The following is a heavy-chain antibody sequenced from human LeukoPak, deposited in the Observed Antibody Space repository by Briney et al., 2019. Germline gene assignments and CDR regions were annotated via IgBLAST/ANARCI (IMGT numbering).Heavy chain of an antibody. D-gene: IGHD3-22*01. Sequence: GASVKVSCKASGYTFTGYYMHWVRQAPGQGLEWMGWINPNSGGTNYAQKFQGRVTMTRDTSISTAYMELSRLRSDDTAVYYCARGRHYYDSSGYYLGDNFDYWGQGTLVTVSS. V-gene: IGHV1-2*02. CDR1: GYTFTGYY. J-gene: IGHJ4*02. CDR3: ARGRHYYDSSGYYLGDNFDY. CDR2: INPNSGGT.